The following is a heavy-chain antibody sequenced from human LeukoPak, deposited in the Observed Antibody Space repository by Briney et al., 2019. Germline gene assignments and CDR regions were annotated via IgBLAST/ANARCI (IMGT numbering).Heavy chain of an antibody. CDR1: GYTLTELS. CDR3: ATVRAGSGPYNWFDP. V-gene: IGHV1-24*01. D-gene: IGHD3-10*01. Sequence: GASVKVSCKVSGYTLTELSMHWVRQAPGKGLEWVGGFDPEDGETIYAQKFQGRVTMTEDTSTDTAYMELSSLRSEDTAVYYCATVRAGSGPYNWFDPWGQGTLVTVSS. CDR2: FDPEDGET. J-gene: IGHJ5*02.